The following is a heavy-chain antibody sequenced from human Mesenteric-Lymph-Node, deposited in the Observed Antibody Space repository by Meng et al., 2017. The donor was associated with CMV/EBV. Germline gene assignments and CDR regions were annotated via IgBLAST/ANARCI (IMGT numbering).Heavy chain of an antibody. Sequence: SQSLSLTCVVHPGPLSGYFWAWIRPSPGKGLEWSGEIIHTGGTNYNPSLKSRATISVDTSKSHFSLTLTSLTAADTGVYYCARCGLTPRPVVYNYYAMDVWGQGTTVTVSS. CDR1: PGPLSGYF. D-gene: IGHD4-23*01. V-gene: IGHV4-34*12. CDR2: IIHTGGT. CDR3: ARCGLTPRPVVYNYYAMDV. J-gene: IGHJ6*02.